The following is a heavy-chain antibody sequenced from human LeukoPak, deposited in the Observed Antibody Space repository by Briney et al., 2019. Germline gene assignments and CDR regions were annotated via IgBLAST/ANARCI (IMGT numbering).Heavy chain of an antibody. CDR3: ARGLLGTRLDYYYMDV. V-gene: IGHV1-69*05. D-gene: IGHD7-27*01. CDR1: GGTFSSYA. J-gene: IGHJ6*03. CDR2: IIPIFGTP. Sequence: SVKVSCKASGGTFSSYAISWVRQAPGQGLEGMVGIIPIFGTPNYAQKFQGRGTITTDESTSTAYMELSSLRSEDTAVYYCARGLLGTRLDYYYMDVWGKGTTVTVSS.